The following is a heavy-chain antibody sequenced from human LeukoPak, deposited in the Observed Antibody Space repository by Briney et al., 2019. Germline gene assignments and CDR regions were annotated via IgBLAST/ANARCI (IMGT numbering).Heavy chain of an antibody. CDR1: GDSVSSNSAA. CDR3: ARAVPSDSSGYYYFDY. D-gene: IGHD3-22*01. Sequence: SQTLSLTCAISGDSVSSNSAAWNWIRQSPSRRLEWLGRTYYRSKWYNDYAVSVKSRITINPDTSKNQFSLQLNSVTPEDTAVYYCARAVPSDSSGYYYFDYWGQGTLVTVSS. J-gene: IGHJ4*02. V-gene: IGHV6-1*01. CDR2: TYYRSKWYN.